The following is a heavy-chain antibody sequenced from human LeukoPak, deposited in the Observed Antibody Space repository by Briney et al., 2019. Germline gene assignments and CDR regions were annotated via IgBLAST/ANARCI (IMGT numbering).Heavy chain of an antibody. CDR3: ARGVCTSSYCYAGDYGLDV. J-gene: IGHJ6*02. CDR1: SGSLSSYH. D-gene: IGHD2-2*01. CDR2: IFSGGIT. V-gene: IGHV4-59*08. Sequence: SETLSLTCTVSSGSLSSYHWSWIRQPPGKGLEWIGYIFSGGITNYNPSLKSRTTISLDTSESQFSLTVTSVTAADTAVYYCARGVCTSSYCYAGDYGLDVWGQGTTVTVSS.